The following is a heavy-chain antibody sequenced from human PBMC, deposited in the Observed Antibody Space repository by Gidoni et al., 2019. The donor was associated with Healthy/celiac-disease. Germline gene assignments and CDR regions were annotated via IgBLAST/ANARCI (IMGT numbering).Heavy chain of an antibody. CDR2: IDPSDSYT. Sequence: EVQLVQSGAEVKKPGESLSISCMGSGYSFTSYWISWVRQMPGKGLEWMGRIDPSDSYTNYSPSFQGHVTISADKSISTAYLQWSSLKASDTAIYYCARHDDDSRGGITWGQGTLVTVSS. CDR3: ARHDDDSRGGIT. CDR1: GYSFTSYW. J-gene: IGHJ5*02. D-gene: IGHD4-17*01. V-gene: IGHV5-10-1*03.